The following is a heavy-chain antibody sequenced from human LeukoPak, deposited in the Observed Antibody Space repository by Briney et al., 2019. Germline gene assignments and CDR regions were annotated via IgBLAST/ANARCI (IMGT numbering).Heavy chain of an antibody. D-gene: IGHD3-22*01. Sequence: KPSETLSLTCTVSGGSISSYYWSWIRQPPGKGLKWIGYIYYSGSTNYNPSLKSRVTISVDTSKNQFSLKLSSVTAADTAVYYCARDTDYYDSTRGFDPWGQGTLVTVSS. V-gene: IGHV4-59*01. CDR3: ARDTDYYDSTRGFDP. CDR1: GGSISSYY. CDR2: IYYSGST. J-gene: IGHJ5*02.